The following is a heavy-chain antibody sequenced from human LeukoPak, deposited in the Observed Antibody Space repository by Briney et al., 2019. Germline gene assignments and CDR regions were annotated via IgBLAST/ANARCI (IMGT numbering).Heavy chain of an antibody. Sequence: GASVKVSCKASGYTFTGYYMHWVRQAPGQGLEWMGWINPNSGGTNYAQKFQGRVTMTRDTSISTAYMGLSRLRSDDTAVYYCARESRYYDKPPPYDYWGQGTLVTVSS. CDR1: GYTFTGYY. D-gene: IGHD3-22*01. CDR2: INPNSGGT. CDR3: ARESRYYDKPPPYDY. V-gene: IGHV1-2*02. J-gene: IGHJ4*02.